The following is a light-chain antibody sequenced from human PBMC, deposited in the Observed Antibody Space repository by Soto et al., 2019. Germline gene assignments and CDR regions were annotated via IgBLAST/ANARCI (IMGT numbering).Light chain of an antibody. CDR2: TNS. CDR1: SSNIGAGYD. V-gene: IGLV1-40*01. CDR3: QSYYSSLSGSKV. Sequence: QSVLTQPPSVSGAPGQRLTISCTGSSSNIGAGYDVHWYQQLPGTAPKLLIYTNSNRPSGVPDRFSGSKSGTSASLAITGLRAEDEAYYYCQSYYSSLSGSKVFGGGTKRTVL. J-gene: IGLJ2*01.